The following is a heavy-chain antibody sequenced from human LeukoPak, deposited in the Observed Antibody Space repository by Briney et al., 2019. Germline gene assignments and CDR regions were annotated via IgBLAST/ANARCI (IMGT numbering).Heavy chain of an antibody. CDR1: GGTFSSYA. J-gene: IGHJ5*02. Sequence: ASVKVSCKASGGTFSSYAISWVRQAPGQGLEWMGWISPYNENRKYLQKLQGRVTLSTDTSTSTAYMELRSLTSEDTAVYYCATTPPTYYYDSSGYRWFDPWGQGTLVTVSS. D-gene: IGHD3-22*01. CDR2: ISPYNENR. CDR3: ATTPPTYYYDSSGYRWFDP. V-gene: IGHV1-18*01.